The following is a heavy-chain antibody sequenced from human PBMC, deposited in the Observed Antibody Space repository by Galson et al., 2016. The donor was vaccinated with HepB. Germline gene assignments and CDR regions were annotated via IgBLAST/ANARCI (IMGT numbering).Heavy chain of an antibody. D-gene: IGHD6-25*01. Sequence: SLRLSCAASGFTFSHYWMHWIRQAPGKGLVWVSRVNSDGGSTAYAGSVKGRFSITRDNIKNMLYLEMNSLRAEDSAVYYCAGSIGATAPFDYWGQGTLLTVSS. CDR1: GFTFSHYW. CDR3: AGSIGATAPFDY. CDR2: VNSDGGST. V-gene: IGHV3-74*01. J-gene: IGHJ4*02.